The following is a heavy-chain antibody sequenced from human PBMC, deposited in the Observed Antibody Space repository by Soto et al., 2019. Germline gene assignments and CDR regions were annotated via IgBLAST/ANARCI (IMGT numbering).Heavy chain of an antibody. CDR2: IYPGDSDT. CDR1: GYNFPSYW. V-gene: IGHV5-51*01. J-gene: IGHJ5*02. Sequence: GESLKISCKGSGYNFPSYWIGWVRQKPGKGLEWMGIIYPGDSDTRYSPSFQGQVTISADKSISTAYLQWSSLKASDTAMYYCARHVAGGDIVVVPAAPRFDPWGQGTMVTVYS. D-gene: IGHD2-2*01. CDR3: ARHVAGGDIVVVPAAPRFDP.